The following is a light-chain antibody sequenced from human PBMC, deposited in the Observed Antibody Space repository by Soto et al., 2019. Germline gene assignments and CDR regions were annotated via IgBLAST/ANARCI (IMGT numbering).Light chain of an antibody. V-gene: IGKV1-5*01. CDR2: DAS. Sequence: DIQMTQSPSTLSASVGDRVTITCRASQSASRWLAWYQQKPGKAHKLLIYDASNLEIGVPSRFRGSGSGTEFTLTISSLQPDDFANYYCQQYNSYPVTFGQGTKLE. CDR3: QQYNSYPVT. J-gene: IGKJ2*01. CDR1: QSASRW.